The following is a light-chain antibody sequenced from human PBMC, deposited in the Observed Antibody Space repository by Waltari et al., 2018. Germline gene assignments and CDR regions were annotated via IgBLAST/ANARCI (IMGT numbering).Light chain of an antibody. Sequence: EIVLTQSPDTLSLSPGDRATVPCRAILSVSKYYLAWYQQKPGQSRRLLINDASTRAAGITDRFSGSGSGTDFTLTISGLEPQDIAVYYCQHYGISPRTFGQGTKVEMK. CDR1: LSVSKYY. V-gene: IGKV3-20*01. CDR3: QHYGISPRT. CDR2: DAS. J-gene: IGKJ1*01.